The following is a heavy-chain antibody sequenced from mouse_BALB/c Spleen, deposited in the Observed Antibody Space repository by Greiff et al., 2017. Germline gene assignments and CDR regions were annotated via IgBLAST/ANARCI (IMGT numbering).Heavy chain of an antibody. CDR2: ISSGGST. CDR3: ARGGDYGRNWFAY. V-gene: IGHV5-6-5*01. Sequence: EVQVVESGGGLVKPGGSLKLSCAASGFTFSSYAMSWVRQTPEKRLEWVASISSGGSTYYPDSVKGRFTISRDNARNILYLQMSSLRSEDTAMYYCARGGDYGRNWFAYWGQGTLVTVSA. CDR1: GFTFSSYA. J-gene: IGHJ3*01. D-gene: IGHD1-2*01.